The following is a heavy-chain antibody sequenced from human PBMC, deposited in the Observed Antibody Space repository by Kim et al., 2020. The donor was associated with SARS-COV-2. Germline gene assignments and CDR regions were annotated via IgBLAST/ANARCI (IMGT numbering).Heavy chain of an antibody. D-gene: IGHD3-10*01. CDR3: TTPPNYYGSGSWVY. V-gene: IGHV3-15*01. Sequence: AAPVKGRFTISRDDSKNTLYLQMNSLKTEYTAVYYCTTPPNYYGSGSWVYWGQGTLVTVSS. J-gene: IGHJ4*02.